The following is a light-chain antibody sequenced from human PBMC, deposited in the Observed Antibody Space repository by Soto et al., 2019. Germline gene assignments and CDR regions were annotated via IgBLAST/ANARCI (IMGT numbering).Light chain of an antibody. CDR3: CSFAGSITWV. Sequence: QSALTQPASVSASPGQSITISWTGISSDVGSFAFVSWYQQHPGKTPKLMIFEGDKRPSGVSNRLSGSQSGNTASLTISGLQTEDEADYYCCSFAGSITWVFGGGTKLTVL. CDR1: SSDVGSFAF. CDR2: EGD. J-gene: IGLJ3*02. V-gene: IGLV2-23*01.